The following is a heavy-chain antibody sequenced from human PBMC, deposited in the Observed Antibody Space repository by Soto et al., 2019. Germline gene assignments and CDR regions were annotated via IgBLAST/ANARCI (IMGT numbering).Heavy chain of an antibody. J-gene: IGHJ4*02. V-gene: IGHV3-9*01. CDR3: VRSKGGYSYGTPFDY. Sequence: AGGSLRLSCAASGCTFVDYAMHWVRQVLGKGLEWVSSISWNSGNIGYADSVKGRFTTSRDNAKNSLYLQMNSLRPEDTALYYCVRSKGGYSYGTPFDYWGQGTLVTVSS. D-gene: IGHD5-18*01. CDR2: ISWNSGNI. CDR1: GCTFVDYA.